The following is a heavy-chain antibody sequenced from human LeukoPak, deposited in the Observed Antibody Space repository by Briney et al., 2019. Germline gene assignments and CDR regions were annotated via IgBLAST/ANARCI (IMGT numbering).Heavy chain of an antibody. Sequence: GGSLRLSCAASGFTFSSYAMSWVRQARGEGLEWVSAISGSGGSTYYADSVKGRFTISRDNSKNTLYLQMNSLRAADTAVYYCAKSVPYDSSGYLHYFDYWGQGTLVTVSS. CDR2: ISGSGGST. J-gene: IGHJ4*02. CDR3: AKSVPYDSSGYLHYFDY. CDR1: GFTFSSYA. V-gene: IGHV3-23*01. D-gene: IGHD3-22*01.